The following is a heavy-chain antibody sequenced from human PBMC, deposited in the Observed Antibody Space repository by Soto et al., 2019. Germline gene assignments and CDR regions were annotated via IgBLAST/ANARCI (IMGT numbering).Heavy chain of an antibody. D-gene: IGHD2-2*01. V-gene: IGHV1-2*04. CDR3: AGAPGISSTSWFDP. CDR2: INPNSGGT. J-gene: IGHJ5*02. Sequence: GASVKVSCKASGYTFTGYYMHWVRQAPGQGLEWMGWINPNSGGTNYAQKFQGWVTMTRDTSISTAYMELSRLRSDDTAVYYCAGAPGISSTSWFDPWGQGTLVTVSS. CDR1: GYTFTGYY.